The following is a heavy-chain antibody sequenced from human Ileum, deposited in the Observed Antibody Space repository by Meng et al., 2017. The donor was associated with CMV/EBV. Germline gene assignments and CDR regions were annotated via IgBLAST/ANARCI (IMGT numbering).Heavy chain of an antibody. Sequence: GESLKISCAASGFTFGHAWMSWVRQAPGTGLEWVGRVKSELDGGTTDYAAPVKGRFTISRDDSKITFYLQMNSLKTEDTAVYYCTSKGVWGQGTLVTVSS. D-gene: IGHD3-16*01. CDR1: GFTFGHAW. J-gene: IGHJ4*02. CDR3: TSKGV. V-gene: IGHV3-15*01. CDR2: VKSELDGGTT.